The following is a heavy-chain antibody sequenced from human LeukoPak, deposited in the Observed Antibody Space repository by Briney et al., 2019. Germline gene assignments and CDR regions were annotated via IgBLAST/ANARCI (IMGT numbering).Heavy chain of an antibody. CDR3: VRLAYVNTSFFRLLDS. CDR1: GDSISSSY. CDR2: ISDSGST. Sequence: SETLSLTCTVSGDSISSSYWSWIRQSPGKGLEWIGYISDSGSTFYNPSLKSRVTVSVDTSKNQISLELSSVTPADTAVYYCVRLAYVNTSFFRLLDSWGRGTLVTVSS. V-gene: IGHV4-59*01. D-gene: IGHD2-2*01. J-gene: IGHJ4*02.